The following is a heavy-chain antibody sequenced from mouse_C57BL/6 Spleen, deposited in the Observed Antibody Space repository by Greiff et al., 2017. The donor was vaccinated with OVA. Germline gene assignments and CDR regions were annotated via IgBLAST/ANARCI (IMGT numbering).Heavy chain of an antibody. D-gene: IGHD2-4*01. V-gene: IGHV1-39*01. Sequence: EVQLQESGPELVKPGASVKISCKASGYSFTDYNMNWVKQSNGKSPEWIGVINPNYGTTSYNQKFKGKATLTVDQSSSTAYMQLNSLTSEDSAVYYCARGTTTMITTGPFAYWGQGTLVTVSA. CDR3: ARGTTTMITTGPFAY. CDR1: GYSFTDYN. J-gene: IGHJ3*01. CDR2: INPNYGTT.